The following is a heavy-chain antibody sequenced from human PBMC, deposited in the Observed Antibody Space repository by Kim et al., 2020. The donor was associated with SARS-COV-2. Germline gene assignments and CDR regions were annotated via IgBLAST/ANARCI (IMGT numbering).Heavy chain of an antibody. J-gene: IGHJ1*01. CDR2: ISYDGSNK. Sequence: GGSLRLSCAASGFTFSSYAMHWVRQAPGKGLEWVAVISYDGSNKYYADSVKGRFTISRDNSKNTLYLQMNSLRAEDTAVYYCARDMEEEGGGYSSGWSAEYFQHWGQGTLVTVSS. CDR1: GFTFSSYA. V-gene: IGHV3-30*04. CDR3: ARDMEEEGGGYSSGWSAEYFQH. D-gene: IGHD6-19*01.